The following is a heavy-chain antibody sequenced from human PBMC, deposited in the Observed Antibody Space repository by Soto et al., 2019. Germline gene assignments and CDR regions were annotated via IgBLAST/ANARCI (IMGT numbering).Heavy chain of an antibody. CDR2: ISSSGSTI. Sequence: LRLSCAASGFTFSDYYMSWIRQAPGKGLEWVSYISSSGSTIYYADSVKGRFTISRDNAKNSLYLQMNSLRAEDTAVYYCARGGIAVAVLHYGMDVWGQGTTVTVSS. J-gene: IGHJ6*02. CDR3: ARGGIAVAVLHYGMDV. D-gene: IGHD6-19*01. V-gene: IGHV3-11*01. CDR1: GFTFSDYY.